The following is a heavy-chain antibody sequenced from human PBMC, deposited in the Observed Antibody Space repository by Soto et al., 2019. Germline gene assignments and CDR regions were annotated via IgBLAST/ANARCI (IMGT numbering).Heavy chain of an antibody. D-gene: IGHD2-15*01. J-gene: IGHJ6*02. Sequence: PGGSLRLSCAASGFTFSSYSMNWVRQAPGKGLEWVSSISSSSSYIYYADSVKGRFTISRDNAKNSLYLQMNSLRAEDTAVYYCARLGVVVVAGDYYGMDVWGQGTTVTVSS. CDR2: ISSSSSYI. CDR1: GFTFSSYS. V-gene: IGHV3-21*01. CDR3: ARLGVVVVAGDYYGMDV.